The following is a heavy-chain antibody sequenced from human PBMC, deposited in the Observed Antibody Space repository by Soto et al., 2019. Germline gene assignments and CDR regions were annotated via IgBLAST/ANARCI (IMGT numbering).Heavy chain of an antibody. J-gene: IGHJ6*02. CDR3: ASGVVLALEV. CDR2: IYHRRST. D-gene: IGHD3-3*01. Sequence: QVQLQESGPGLVKPSGTLSITCAVSGASISRMYWWTWVRQAPGKGLEWIGDIYHRRSTNYNPSLKSRVTITVDESKNQFSLKMTSVTAADTAVYYCASGVVLALEVWGQRTTVTVS. CDR1: GASISRMYW. V-gene: IGHV4-4*02.